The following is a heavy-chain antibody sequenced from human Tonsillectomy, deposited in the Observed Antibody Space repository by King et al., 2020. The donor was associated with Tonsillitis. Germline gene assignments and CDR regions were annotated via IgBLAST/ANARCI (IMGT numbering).Heavy chain of an antibody. CDR1: GFTFNTYN. CDR2: ISRSGGYI. V-gene: IGHV3-21*01. D-gene: IGHD3-3*01. Sequence: VQLVESGGGLVKPGGSLRLSCAASGFTFNTYNMNWVRQAPGKGLEWVSSISRSGGYIYYADSVKGRFNISRDNAKNSLYLQMNRLRAEETAVYYCAGYVLRFFYGMYVWGQGTTVTASS. CDR3: AGYVLRFFYGMYV. J-gene: IGHJ6*02.